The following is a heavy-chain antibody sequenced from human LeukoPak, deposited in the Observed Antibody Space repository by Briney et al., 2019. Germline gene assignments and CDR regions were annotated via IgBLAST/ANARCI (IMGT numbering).Heavy chain of an antibody. CDR3: ARLTHSYYVDSSAYYPYYYMDV. D-gene: IGHD3-22*01. J-gene: IGHJ6*03. CDR2: ISYTGTT. V-gene: IGHV4-39*02. Sequence: SETLPLTCSVSGGPISSSDYYWGWTRQPPGKGLEWIGRISYTGTTYYTPSLKSRVTISVDTSNNLFSLRLSSVTAGDTAVYYCARLTHSYYVDSSAYYPYYYMDVWGKGTTVTVSS. CDR1: GGPISSSDYY.